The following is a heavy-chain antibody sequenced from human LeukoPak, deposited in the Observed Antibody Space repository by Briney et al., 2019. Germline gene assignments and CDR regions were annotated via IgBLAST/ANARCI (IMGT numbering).Heavy chain of an antibody. CDR3: ARDADV. J-gene: IGHJ6*04. CDR2: IHDSGDT. CDR1: GGPISSYY. Sequence: SETLSLTCTVSGGPISSYYWSWIRQPPGKGLEWIGYIHDSGDTSYNPSLKSRVTISVDTSKNHFSPKLSSVTAADTAVYYCARDADVWGKGTTVTVSS. V-gene: IGHV4-59*01.